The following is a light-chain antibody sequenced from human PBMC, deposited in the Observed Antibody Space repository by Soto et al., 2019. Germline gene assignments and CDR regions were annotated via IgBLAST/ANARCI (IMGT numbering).Light chain of an antibody. J-gene: IGKJ1*01. Sequence: EIVMTQSPATLSVSPGERATLSCRASQSVTINLAWYQQKPGQAPRLLIYGASTRATGIPAGFSGSGSGTKFTLTISSLLSEDFGVYYCQQYNNWPWTFGQGTKVEIK. CDR2: GAS. V-gene: IGKV3-15*01. CDR1: QSVTIN. CDR3: QQYNNWPWT.